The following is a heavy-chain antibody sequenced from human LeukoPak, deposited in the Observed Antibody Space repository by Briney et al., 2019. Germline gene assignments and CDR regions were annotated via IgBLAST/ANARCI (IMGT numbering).Heavy chain of an antibody. V-gene: IGHV1-69*13. Sequence: SVKVSCKASGGTFSSNAISWVRQAPGQGLEWMGGIIPRFGTVNYAQKFQGRVTITADESTSTAYMEVSSLRSEDTAVYYCAKDRATRVGVTTDDYYYYYMDVWGEGTTVTVSS. D-gene: IGHD1-26*01. J-gene: IGHJ6*03. CDR1: GGTFSSNA. CDR2: IIPRFGTV. CDR3: AKDRATRVGVTTDDYYYYYMDV.